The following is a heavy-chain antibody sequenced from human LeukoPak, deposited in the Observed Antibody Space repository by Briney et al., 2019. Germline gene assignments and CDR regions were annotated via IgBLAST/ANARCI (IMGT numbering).Heavy chain of an antibody. CDR2: LYHSGST. J-gene: IGHJ5*02. D-gene: IGHD2-2*01. Sequence: SETLSLTCTVSGYSISSGYYWGWIRQPPGKGLEWIGSLYHSGSTYYNPSLKSRVTISVDTSKNQFSLKLSSVTAADTAVYYCARGGYCSSTSCYLFDPWGQGTLVTVSS. CDR3: ARGGYCSSTSCYLFDP. V-gene: IGHV4-38-2*02. CDR1: GYSISSGYY.